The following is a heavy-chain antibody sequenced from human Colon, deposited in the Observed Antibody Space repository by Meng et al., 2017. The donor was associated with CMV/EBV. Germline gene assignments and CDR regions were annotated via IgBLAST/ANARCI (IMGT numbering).Heavy chain of an antibody. D-gene: IGHD5-12*01. CDR2: IFYSGGT. CDR3: ARDRAGYGGYVPFDP. V-gene: IGHV4-39*07. Sequence: SETLSLTCTVSGASITSSRYYWGWIRQPPGKGLEWIATIFYSGGTYYNPSLKSRVTISVDTSKNQFSLKLNSVTAADTAVYYCARDRAGYGGYVPFDPWGQGTPVTVSS. CDR1: GASITSSRYY. J-gene: IGHJ5*02.